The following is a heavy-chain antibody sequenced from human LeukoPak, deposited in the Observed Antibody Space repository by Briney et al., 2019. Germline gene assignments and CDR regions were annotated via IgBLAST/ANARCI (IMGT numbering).Heavy chain of an antibody. J-gene: IGHJ4*02. CDR1: GYSFSTYS. CDR2: ISTGSSYI. CDR3: ARSFYDSSGYPNFDY. Sequence: PGGSLRLSCAASGYSFSTYSMNWVRQAPGKGLEWVSFISTGSSYIYYADSVKGRFTISRDNAKKSLYLQMNNLRAEDTAVYFCARSFYDSSGYPNFDYWGQGTLVTVSS. D-gene: IGHD3-22*01. V-gene: IGHV3-21*01.